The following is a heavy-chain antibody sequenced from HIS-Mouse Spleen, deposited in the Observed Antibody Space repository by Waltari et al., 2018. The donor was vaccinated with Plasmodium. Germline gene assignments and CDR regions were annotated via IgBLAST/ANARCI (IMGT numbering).Heavy chain of an antibody. CDR1: GFTFSSYG. D-gene: IGHD6-13*01. V-gene: IGHV3-30*18. Sequence: QVQLVESGGGVVQPGRSLRLSCAASGFTFSSYGMHWVRQDPGKGLGWVAVISYDGSNKYYADSVKGRFTISRDNSKNTLYLQMNSLRAEDTAVYYCAKDRRSSSWYVDYWGQGTLVTVSS. J-gene: IGHJ4*02. CDR3: AKDRRSSSWYVDY. CDR2: ISYDGSNK.